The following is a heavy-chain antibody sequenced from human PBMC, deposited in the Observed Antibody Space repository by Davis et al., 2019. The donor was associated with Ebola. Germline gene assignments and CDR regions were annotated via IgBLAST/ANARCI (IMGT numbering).Heavy chain of an antibody. J-gene: IGHJ6*04. V-gene: IGHV3-30*03. CDR3: ARPNHRGISYYGMDV. CDR1: GFTFSSYG. D-gene: IGHD3-10*01. Sequence: GESLKISCAASGFTFSSYGMHWVRQAPGKGLEWVAVISYDGSNKYYADSVKGRFTISRDNSKNTLYLQMNSLRAEDTAVYYCARPNHRGISYYGMDVWGKGTTVTVSS. CDR2: ISYDGSNK.